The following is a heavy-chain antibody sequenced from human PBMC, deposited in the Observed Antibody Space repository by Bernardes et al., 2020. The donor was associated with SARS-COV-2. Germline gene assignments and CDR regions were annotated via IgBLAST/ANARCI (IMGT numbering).Heavy chain of an antibody. Sequence: ASVTVSCKSSVYTFTTYGIIWVRHSPGQGLEWMGRISSYHGNTNSAQQFQARLTMTPDTSSSIAYMELRSLSSDDRAVYYCARHTPIVTAAGRGDYGMDVWGQGSTVTGSS. CDR1: VYTFTTYG. D-gene: IGHD2-2*01. J-gene: IGHJ6*02. CDR2: ISSYHGNT. V-gene: IGHV1-18*04. CDR3: ARHTPIVTAAGRGDYGMDV.